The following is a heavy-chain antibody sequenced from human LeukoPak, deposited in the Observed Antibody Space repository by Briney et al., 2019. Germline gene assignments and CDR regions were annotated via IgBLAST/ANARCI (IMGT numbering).Heavy chain of an antibody. CDR2: MNPNSGNT. V-gene: IGHV1-8*01. J-gene: IGHJ4*02. Sequence: SVKVSCKASGYTFTSYDINWVREATGQGLEGMGWMNPNSGNTGYAQKFQGRVTMTRNTSISTAYMELSSLRSEDTAVYYCARGESRSSSWFYFDYWGQGTLVTVSS. D-gene: IGHD6-13*01. CDR1: GYTFTSYD. CDR3: ARGESRSSSWFYFDY.